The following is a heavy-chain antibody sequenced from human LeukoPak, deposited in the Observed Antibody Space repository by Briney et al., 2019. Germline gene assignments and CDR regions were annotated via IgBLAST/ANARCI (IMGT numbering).Heavy chain of an antibody. CDR1: GFTFRSYG. D-gene: IGHD3-22*01. J-gene: IGHJ4*02. CDR3: AKDHTYYYDSSGPYYFDY. Sequence: GGALRLSCAASGFTFRSYGMHWVRQAPAKGLEWVAFIRYDGSNKYYADSVKGRFTISRDNSKNTLYLQMNSLRAEDTAVYYCAKDHTYYYDSSGPYYFDYWGQGTLVTVSS. CDR2: IRYDGSNK. V-gene: IGHV3-30*02.